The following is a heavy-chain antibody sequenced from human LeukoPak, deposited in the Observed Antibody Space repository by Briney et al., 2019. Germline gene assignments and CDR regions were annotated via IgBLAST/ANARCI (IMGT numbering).Heavy chain of an antibody. D-gene: IGHD4-17*01. V-gene: IGHV5-51*01. J-gene: IGHJ5*02. CDR2: IYPADSDT. CDR1: GYIFTHYW. CDR3: ARQVTTGWFDP. Sequence: GESLKISCQVSGYIFTHYWIGWVRQMPGKGLESMGIIYPADSDTTYSPSFQGQVTISADKSISTVYLQWSSLKASDTAMYYCARQVTTGWFDPWGQGTLVTVSS.